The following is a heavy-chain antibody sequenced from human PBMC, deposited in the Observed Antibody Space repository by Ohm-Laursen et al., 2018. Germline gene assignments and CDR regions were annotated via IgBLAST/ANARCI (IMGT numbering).Heavy chain of an antibody. Sequence: SLRLSCAVSGFTFSDYYMSWIRQAPGKGLEWVSYISSSGSTIYYADSVKGRFTISRDNAKKSLYLQMNSLRAEDTALYYCVKDISYYDSSGPVCAWGQGTLVTVSS. D-gene: IGHD3-22*01. J-gene: IGHJ5*02. CDR2: ISSSGSTI. CDR3: VKDISYYDSSGPVCA. V-gene: IGHV3-11*01. CDR1: GFTFSDYY.